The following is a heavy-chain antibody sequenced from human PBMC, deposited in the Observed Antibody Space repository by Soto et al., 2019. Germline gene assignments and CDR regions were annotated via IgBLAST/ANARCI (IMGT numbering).Heavy chain of an antibody. CDR2: ISGSGGDT. CDR1: GLTFGNFA. Sequence: GGSLRLSCAVSGLTFGNFAMTWVRQAPGKGLEWVSGISGSGGDTYYADSVKGRFTISRDNSKNTLYLQMSSLRADDTATFYCARTESSGWSTRYGMDVWGQGITVTVSS. CDR3: ARTESSGWSTRYGMDV. D-gene: IGHD6-19*01. J-gene: IGHJ6*02. V-gene: IGHV3-23*01.